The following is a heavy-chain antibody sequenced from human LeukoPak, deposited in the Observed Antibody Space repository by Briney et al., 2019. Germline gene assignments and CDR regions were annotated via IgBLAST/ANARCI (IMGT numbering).Heavy chain of an antibody. J-gene: IGHJ4*02. D-gene: IGHD3-16*02. Sequence: ASVKVSCKASGYTFTSYGISWVRQAPGQGLEWMGWISAYNGNTNYAQKLQGRVTMTTDTSTSTAYVELRSLRSDDTAVYYCARAYDYVWGSYRYCSFEYWGQGTLVTVSS. V-gene: IGHV1-18*01. CDR1: GYTFTSYG. CDR2: ISAYNGNT. CDR3: ARAYDYVWGSYRYCSFEY.